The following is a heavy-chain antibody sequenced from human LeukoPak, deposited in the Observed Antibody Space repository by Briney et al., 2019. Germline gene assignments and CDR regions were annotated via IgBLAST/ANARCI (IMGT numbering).Heavy chain of an antibody. Sequence: KPGGSLRLSCAASGFTFSSYSMNWVRQALGKGLEWVSSITSSSTYIYYADSVKGRFTISRDNAKNSLYLQMNSLRAEDTAVYYCARDSGLFAFDIWGQGTMVTVSS. CDR2: ITSSSTYI. J-gene: IGHJ3*02. CDR1: GFTFSSYS. D-gene: IGHD3-9*01. CDR3: ARDSGLFAFDI. V-gene: IGHV3-21*01.